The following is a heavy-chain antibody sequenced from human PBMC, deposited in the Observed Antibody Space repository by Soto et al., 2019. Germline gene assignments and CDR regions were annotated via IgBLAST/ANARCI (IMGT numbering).Heavy chain of an antibody. CDR3: ANQAAAGNPDGDY. V-gene: IGHV3-30*18. Sequence: WGSLRLSCAASGLSFSTYGMHWVRQAPGKGLEWVAVISNDGRNKYYADSVRGRFTISRDDSKNTLFLQMNSLRPEDTAVYYCANQAAAGNPDGDYWGRGTLVTVSS. D-gene: IGHD6-13*01. CDR1: GLSFSTYG. J-gene: IGHJ4*02. CDR2: ISNDGRNK.